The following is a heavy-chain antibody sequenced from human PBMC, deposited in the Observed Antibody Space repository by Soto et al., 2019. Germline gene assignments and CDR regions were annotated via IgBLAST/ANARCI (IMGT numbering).Heavy chain of an antibody. J-gene: IGHJ6*02. CDR1: GGSISSYY. CDR3: ARGLVIPYYYGMDV. CDR2: IYYSGST. Sequence: SETLSLTCTVSGGSISSYYWSWIRQPPGKGLEWIGYIYYSGSTNYNPSLKSRVTISVDTSKNQFSLKLSSVTAADTAVYYCARGLVIPYYYGMDVWGQGTTVTVS. V-gene: IGHV4-59*01. D-gene: IGHD3-16*02.